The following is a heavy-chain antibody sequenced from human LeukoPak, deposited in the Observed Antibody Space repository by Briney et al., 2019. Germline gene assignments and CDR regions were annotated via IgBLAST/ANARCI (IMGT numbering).Heavy chain of an antibody. CDR3: ARLRIRRGQLWSLPYFDY. Sequence: SETLSLTCAVYGGSFSGYYWSRIRQPPGKGLEWIGEINHSGGTNYNPSLKSRVTISVDTSKNQFSLKLSSVTAADTAVYYCARLRIRRGQLWSLPYFDYWGQGTLVTVSS. J-gene: IGHJ4*02. CDR2: INHSGGT. V-gene: IGHV4-34*01. CDR1: GGSFSGYY. D-gene: IGHD5-18*01.